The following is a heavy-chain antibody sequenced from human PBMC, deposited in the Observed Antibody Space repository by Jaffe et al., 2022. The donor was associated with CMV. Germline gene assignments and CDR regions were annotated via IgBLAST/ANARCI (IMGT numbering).Heavy chain of an antibody. CDR1: GFTFDDYT. D-gene: IGHD4-17*01. CDR3: AKDGEMTTVSYFDY. Sequence: EVQLVESGGVVVQPGGSLRLSCAASGFTFDDYTMHWVRQAPGKGLEWVSLISWDGGSTYYADSVKGRFTISRDNSKNSLYVQMNSLRTEDTALYYCAKDGEMTTVSYFDYWGQGTLVTVSS. CDR2: ISWDGGST. J-gene: IGHJ4*02. V-gene: IGHV3-43*01.